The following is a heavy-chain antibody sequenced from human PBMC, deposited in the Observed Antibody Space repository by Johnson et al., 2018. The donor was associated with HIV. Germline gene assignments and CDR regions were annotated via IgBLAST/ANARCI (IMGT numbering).Heavy chain of an antibody. CDR1: GFTFSSYA. Sequence: VQLVESGGGVVQPWRSLRLSCAASGFTFSSYAMHWVRQAPGKGLEWVAVISYDGSNKYYADSVKGRFTISRDNSKNTLYLQMNSLRDEDTAVYYCARGTWVGETDALDIWGQGTMVTVSS. J-gene: IGHJ3*02. CDR2: ISYDGSNK. D-gene: IGHD3-10*01. V-gene: IGHV3-30-3*01. CDR3: ARGTWVGETDALDI.